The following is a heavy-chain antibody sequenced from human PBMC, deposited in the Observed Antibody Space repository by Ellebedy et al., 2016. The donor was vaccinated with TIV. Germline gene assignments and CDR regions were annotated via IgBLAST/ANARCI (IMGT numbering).Heavy chain of an antibody. CDR2: INHSGST. D-gene: IGHD3-3*01. V-gene: IGHV4-34*01. Sequence: MPSETLSLTCAVYGGSFSGYYWSWIRQPPGKGLEWIGEINHSGSTNYNPSLKSRVTISVDTSKNQFSLKLSSVTAADTAVYYCARCPIWSGLDYWGQGTLVTVSS. J-gene: IGHJ4*02. CDR1: GGSFSGYY. CDR3: ARCPIWSGLDY.